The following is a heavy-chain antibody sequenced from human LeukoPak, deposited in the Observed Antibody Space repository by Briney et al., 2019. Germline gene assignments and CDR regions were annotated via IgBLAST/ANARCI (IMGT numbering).Heavy chain of an antibody. J-gene: IGHJ5*02. Sequence: GGSLRLSCGASGFTFSTYDMRGVRQARGKGGEGVTGISISGGSAYYADSVKGRFTVSRDNSKNTLYLQMNRLRAEDTAVYYCAKDRDLLFAHCWFDLWGQGTLVTVSS. D-gene: IGHD3-10*01. CDR2: ISISGGSA. V-gene: IGHV3-23*01. CDR1: GFTFSTYD. CDR3: AKDRDLLFAHCWFDL.